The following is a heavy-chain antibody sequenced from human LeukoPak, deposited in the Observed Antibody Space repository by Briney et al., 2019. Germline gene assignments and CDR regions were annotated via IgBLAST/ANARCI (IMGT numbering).Heavy chain of an antibody. CDR2: IYYSGST. Sequence: SETLSLTCTVSGGSISSSTYYWGWIRQPPGKGLEWIGSIYYSGSTNYDPSLKSRVTMSVDTSKTQFSLRLSPVTTADTAVYYCARGGSRQISSSDFDFWGQGTLVTVSS. J-gene: IGHJ4*02. CDR3: ARGGSRQISSSDFDF. CDR1: GGSISSSTYY. D-gene: IGHD6-6*01. V-gene: IGHV4-39*07.